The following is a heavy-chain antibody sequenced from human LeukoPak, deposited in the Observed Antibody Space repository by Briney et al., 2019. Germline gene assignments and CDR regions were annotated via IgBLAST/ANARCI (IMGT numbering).Heavy chain of an antibody. J-gene: IGHJ4*02. CDR3: ARGYGDYAWYYFDY. Sequence: ASVKVSCKASGYTFTGYYMHWVRQAPGQGLEWMGWINPNSGGTNYAQKFQGRVTMTRDTSISTAYMELSRLRSDDTAVYYCARGYGDYAWYYFDYWGQGTLVTVSS. CDR1: GYTFTGYY. V-gene: IGHV1-2*02. CDR2: INPNSGGT. D-gene: IGHD4-17*01.